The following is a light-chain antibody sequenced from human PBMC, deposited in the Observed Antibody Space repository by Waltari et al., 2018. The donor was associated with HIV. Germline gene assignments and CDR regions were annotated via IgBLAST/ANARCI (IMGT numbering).Light chain of an antibody. Sequence: QSVLPQPPSASGTPGQRVTISCSGRRSNIGSNPLSWYQQLPGTAPKLLISDNNQRPSGVPDRFSGSKSGTSASLAISGLQSEDEGDYFCAAWDDSLNGLFGGGTKLTV. CDR2: DNN. V-gene: IGLV1-44*01. CDR3: AAWDDSLNGL. J-gene: IGLJ2*01. CDR1: RSNIGSNP.